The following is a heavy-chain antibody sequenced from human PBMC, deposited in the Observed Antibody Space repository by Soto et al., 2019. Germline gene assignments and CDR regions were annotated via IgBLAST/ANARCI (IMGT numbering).Heavy chain of an antibody. J-gene: IGHJ6*02. CDR1: GYTFTSYG. V-gene: IGHV1-18*01. CDR2: ISAYNGNT. D-gene: IGHD4-17*01. CDR3: AGDYGDYEGFYYGMDV. Sequence: QVQLVQSGAEVKKPGASVKVSCKASGYTFTSYGISWVRQAPGQGLEWMGWISAYNGNTNYAQKLQGRVTMTTDTPTSTAYMELRSLRSDDTAVYYCAGDYGDYEGFYYGMDVWGQGTTVTVSS.